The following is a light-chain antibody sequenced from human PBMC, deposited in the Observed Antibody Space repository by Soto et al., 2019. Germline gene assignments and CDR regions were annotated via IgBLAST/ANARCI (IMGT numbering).Light chain of an antibody. Sequence: EIVLTQSPATLSLSPGERATLSCRASQSVSSYLSWYHQKHGQAPRLLIYDAANRATGIPARLSGSGSGTDFTIPISSLEPEDFAVYYCQQRSNWPPWTFGQGTKVEI. CDR2: DAA. CDR1: QSVSSY. CDR3: QQRSNWPPWT. J-gene: IGKJ1*01. V-gene: IGKV3-11*01.